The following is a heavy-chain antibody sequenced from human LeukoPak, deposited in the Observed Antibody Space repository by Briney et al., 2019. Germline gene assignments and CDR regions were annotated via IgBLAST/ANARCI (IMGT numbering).Heavy chain of an antibody. CDR1: GFTFSSYG. D-gene: IGHD3-10*01. Sequence: GGSLRLSCAASGFTFSSYGMHWVRQAPGKGLEWVAFIRYDGSNKYYADSVKGRFTISRDNSKNTLYLQMNSLRAEDTAVYYCAKDGILWSFFFAYMDVWGKGTTVTISS. CDR3: AKDGILWSFFFAYMDV. CDR2: IRYDGSNK. J-gene: IGHJ6*03. V-gene: IGHV3-30*02.